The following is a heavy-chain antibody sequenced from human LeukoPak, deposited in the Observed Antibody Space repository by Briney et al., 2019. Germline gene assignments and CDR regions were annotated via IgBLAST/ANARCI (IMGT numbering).Heavy chain of an antibody. V-gene: IGHV3-23*01. D-gene: IGHD6-19*01. CDR1: GITFGTYA. J-gene: IGHJ4*02. CDR2: VSGSGVAT. CDR3: AKESGYSSGWYPH. Sequence: GGSLRLSCAASGITFGTYAMNWVRQAPGKGLEWASTVSGSGVATYFADSVKGRFTISRDNSKNTLYLQMNSLRAEDTAVYYCAKESGYSSGWYPHWGQGTLVTVSS.